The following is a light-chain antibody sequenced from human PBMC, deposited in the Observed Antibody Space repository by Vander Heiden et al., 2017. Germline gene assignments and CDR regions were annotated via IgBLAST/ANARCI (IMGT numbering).Light chain of an antibody. CDR3: QQSNSTPFT. CDR2: AAS. J-gene: IGKJ3*01. Sequence: DFQMTRPPSSLSASVGDRVTITCRASQSISSYLNWYQQKPGKAPKLLIYAASSLQSGVPSRFSGSGSGTDFTLTISSLQPEDFATYYCQQSNSTPFTFGRGTKVDIK. CDR1: QSISSY. V-gene: IGKV1-39*01.